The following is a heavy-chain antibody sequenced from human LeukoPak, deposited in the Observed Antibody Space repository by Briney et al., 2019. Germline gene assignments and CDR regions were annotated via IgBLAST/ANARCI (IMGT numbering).Heavy chain of an antibody. V-gene: IGHV4-4*07. J-gene: IGHJ5*02. CDR1: GGSISSYY. CDR2: IYTSGST. CDR3: ARDLTTIFGVRSSRGFWFDP. D-gene: IGHD3-3*01. Sequence: SETLSLTCTVSGGSISSYYWSWIRQPAGKGLEWIGRIYTSGSTNYNPPLKSRVTISVDTSKNQFSLKLSSVTAADTAVYYCARDLTTIFGVRSSRGFWFDPWGQGTLVTVSS.